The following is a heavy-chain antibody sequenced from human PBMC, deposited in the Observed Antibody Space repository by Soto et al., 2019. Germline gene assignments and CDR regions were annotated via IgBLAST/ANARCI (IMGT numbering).Heavy chain of an antibody. V-gene: IGHV4-59*12. D-gene: IGHD7-27*01. CDR1: GDSISSYY. J-gene: IGHJ4*02. CDR2: LYYGRSA. Sequence: SETLSLTCAVSGDSISSYYCMWIRQPPGKGLESIGYLYYGRSANYNPSLKSRVTLSVDTSKNQFSLKLSSVTAADTAVYYCARGWGRIFDYWGQGTLVTVS. CDR3: ARGWGRIFDY.